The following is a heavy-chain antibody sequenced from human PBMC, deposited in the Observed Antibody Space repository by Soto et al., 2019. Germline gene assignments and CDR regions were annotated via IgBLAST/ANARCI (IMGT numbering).Heavy chain of an antibody. CDR1: GGSISSGGYY. J-gene: IGHJ6*02. CDR3: VREDDGGDREYPGLDV. CDR2: IYYSGSI. Sequence: PSETLSLTCTVSGGSISSGGYYWSWIRQHPGKGLEWIGYIYYSGSIFYNPSFKSRVTISVDTSKNQFSLNLSSVTAADTAVYICVREDDGGDREYPGLDVWGHGTTVTVSS. V-gene: IGHV4-31*03. D-gene: IGHD2-21*02.